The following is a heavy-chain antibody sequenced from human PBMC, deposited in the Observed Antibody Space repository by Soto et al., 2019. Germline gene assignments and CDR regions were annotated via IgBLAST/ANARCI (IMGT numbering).Heavy chain of an antibody. Sequence: SGPTLVKPTQTLTLTCTFSGFSLSTSGVGVGWIRQPPGKALECLALIYWNDGKGYSPSLKSRLTITKDTSKNPVVLTMTNMDPVVTATYYCAHQYSEREEGGSGYFDYWGQGTLVTVSS. J-gene: IGHJ4*02. D-gene: IGHD4-4*01. CDR2: IYWNDGK. V-gene: IGHV2-5*01. CDR3: AHQYSEREEGGSGYFDY. CDR1: GFSLSTSGVG.